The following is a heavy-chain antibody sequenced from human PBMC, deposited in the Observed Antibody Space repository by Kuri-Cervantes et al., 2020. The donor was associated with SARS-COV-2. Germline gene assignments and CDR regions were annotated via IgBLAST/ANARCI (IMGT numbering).Heavy chain of an antibody. J-gene: IGHJ4*02. CDR3: ASELLWFGEC. Sequence: LSLTCAASGFTFSSYWMSWVRQAPGKGLEWVAVISYDGSNKYYADSVKGRFTISRDNSKNTLYLQMNSLRAEDTAVYYCASELLWFGECWGQGTLVTVSS. CDR2: ISYDGSNK. D-gene: IGHD3-10*01. CDR1: GFTFSSYW. V-gene: IGHV3-30-3*01.